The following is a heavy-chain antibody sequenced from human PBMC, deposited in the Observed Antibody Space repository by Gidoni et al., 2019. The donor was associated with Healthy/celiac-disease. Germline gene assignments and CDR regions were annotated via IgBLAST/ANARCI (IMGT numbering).Heavy chain of an antibody. CDR1: GFTFSSYG. CDR2: IWYDGSNK. D-gene: IGHD6-19*01. Sequence: GFTFSSYGMHWVRQAPGKGLEWVAVIWYDGSNKYYADSVKGRFTISRDNSKNTLYLQMNSLRAEDTAVYYCARGENPWLDSRWSFDYWGQGTLVTVSS. J-gene: IGHJ4*02. V-gene: IGHV3-33*01. CDR3: ARGENPWLDSRWSFDY.